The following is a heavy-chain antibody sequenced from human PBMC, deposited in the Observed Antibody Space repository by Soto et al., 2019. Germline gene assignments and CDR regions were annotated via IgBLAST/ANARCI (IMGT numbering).Heavy chain of an antibody. CDR2: ISGHTGNI. CDR1: GYTFTSYG. Sequence: ASVKVSCKASGYTFTSYGISWVRQAPGQGPEWMGWISGHTGNINHPQSLQGRVTMTTDTSRNTAYMELRSLRSDDTAVYYCARHRFNYYDNTVYYYFDYWGQGTLVTVSS. D-gene: IGHD3-22*01. CDR3: ARHRFNYYDNTVYYYFDY. V-gene: IGHV1-18*04. J-gene: IGHJ4*02.